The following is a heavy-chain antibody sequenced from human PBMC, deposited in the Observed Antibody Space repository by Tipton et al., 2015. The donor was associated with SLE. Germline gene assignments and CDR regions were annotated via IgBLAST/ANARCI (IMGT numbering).Heavy chain of an antibody. D-gene: IGHD3-16*01. Sequence: QSGPEVKKPGSSVKVSCKASGGTFSSYTITWVRQAPGQGLEWMGRIIPMFDIEDYAQKLQGRVTMTTDTSTSTAYMELRSLRSDVTAMYYCALGSMIAFGGVINYWGQGTLVTVSS. CDR2: IIPMFDIE. CDR1: GGTFSSYT. J-gene: IGHJ4*02. CDR3: ALGSMIAFGGVINY. V-gene: IGHV1-69*02.